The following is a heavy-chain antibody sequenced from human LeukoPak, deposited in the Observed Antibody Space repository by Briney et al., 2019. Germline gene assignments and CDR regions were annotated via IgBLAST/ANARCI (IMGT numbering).Heavy chain of an antibody. CDR1: GGSISSYY. V-gene: IGHV4-59*12. CDR3: ARDLPNPDNIYYYYGMDV. CDR2: IYYSGST. J-gene: IGHJ6*02. D-gene: IGHD2/OR15-2a*01. Sequence: SETLSLTCTVSGGSISSYYWSWIRQPPGKGLEWIGYIYYSGSTNYNPSLKSRVTISVDTSKNQFSLKLSSVTAADTAVYYCARDLPNPDNIYYYYGMDVWGQGTTVTVSS.